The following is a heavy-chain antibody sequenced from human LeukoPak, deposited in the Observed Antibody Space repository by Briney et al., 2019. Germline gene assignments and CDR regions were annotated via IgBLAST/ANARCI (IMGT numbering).Heavy chain of an antibody. D-gene: IGHD3-10*01. V-gene: IGHV3-53*01. CDR3: AKGGMVRGPLPYYNMDV. Sequence: GGSLRLSCAASGFTVSTIYMTWVRQAPGKGLEWVSVIYTDDTTYYAGSVRGRFTISRDSFKNTLYLHMTSVRAEDTAVYYCAKGGMVRGPLPYYNMDVWGQGTTVTVSS. CDR1: GFTVSTIY. J-gene: IGHJ6*02. CDR2: IYTDDTT.